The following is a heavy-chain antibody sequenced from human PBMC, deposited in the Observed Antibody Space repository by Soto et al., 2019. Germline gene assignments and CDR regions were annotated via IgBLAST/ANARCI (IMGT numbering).Heavy chain of an antibody. V-gene: IGHV1-8*01. CDR2: MNPNSGNT. J-gene: IGHJ6*02. CDR3: ARRARITIFGVVIPRENGVDV. D-gene: IGHD3-3*01. Sequence: ASVKVSCKASGYTFTSYDINWVRQATGQGLEWMGWMNPNSGNTGYAQKFQGRVTMTRNTSISTAYMELSSLRSEDTAVYYCARRARITIFGVVIPRENGVDVWGQGTTVTVSS. CDR1: GYTFTSYD.